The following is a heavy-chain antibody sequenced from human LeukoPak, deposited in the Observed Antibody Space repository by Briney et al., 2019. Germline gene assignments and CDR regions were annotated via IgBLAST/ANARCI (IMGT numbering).Heavy chain of an antibody. V-gene: IGHV3-74*01. CDR1: GFTFRSYW. CDR2: VIRDGSFT. CDR3: VRDGDDFNFDY. J-gene: IGHJ4*02. D-gene: IGHD5-24*01. Sequence: GASLRLSCKASGFTFRSYWIHWVRQAPGQGLEWISRVIRDGSFTNYADSVKGRFTISRDNAKNTLYLQMSSLRAEDTAVYFCVRDGDDFNFDYWGQGSLVTVSS.